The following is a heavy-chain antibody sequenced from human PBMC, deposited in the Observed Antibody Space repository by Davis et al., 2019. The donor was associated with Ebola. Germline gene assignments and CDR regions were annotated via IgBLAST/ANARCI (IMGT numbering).Heavy chain of an antibody. CDR1: GGTFSSYA. CDR3: ARERSPPGIAVAGTGYFDY. J-gene: IGHJ4*02. CDR2: ISAYNGNT. V-gene: IGHV1-18*01. D-gene: IGHD6-19*01. Sequence: ASVKVSCKASGGTFSSYAISWVRQAPGQGLEWMGWISAYNGNTNYAQKLQGRVTMTTDTSTSTAYMELRSLRSDDTAVYYCARERSPPGIAVAGTGYFDYWGQGTLVTVSS.